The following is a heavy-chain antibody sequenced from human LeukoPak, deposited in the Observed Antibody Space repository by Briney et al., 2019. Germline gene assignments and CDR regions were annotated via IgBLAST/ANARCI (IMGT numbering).Heavy chain of an antibody. J-gene: IGHJ3*02. Sequence: PGGSLRLSCAASRFTFSSYGMHWVRQAPGKGLEWVAVISYDGNNRYYADSVKGRFTISRYNSKNTLYLQMNSLRAEDTAVYYCAKVEGEVIGAFDIWGQGTMVTVSS. CDR2: ISYDGNNR. V-gene: IGHV3-30*18. CDR3: AKVEGEVIGAFDI. CDR1: RFTFSSYG. D-gene: IGHD3-16*01.